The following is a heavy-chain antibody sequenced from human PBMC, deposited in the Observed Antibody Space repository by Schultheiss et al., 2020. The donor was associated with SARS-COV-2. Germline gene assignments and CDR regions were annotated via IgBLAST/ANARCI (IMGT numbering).Heavy chain of an antibody. CDR2: ISSSSSTI. D-gene: IGHD3-16*02. CDR3: QAFGGVIVPYFDY. V-gene: IGHV3-48*01. CDR1: GFTFSSYS. J-gene: IGHJ4*02. Sequence: GGSLRLSCAASGFTFSSYSMNWVRQAPGKGLEWVSYISSSSSTIYYADSVKGRFTISRDNAKNSLYLQMNSLRAEDTAVYYCQAFGGVIVPYFDYWGQGTLVTVSS.